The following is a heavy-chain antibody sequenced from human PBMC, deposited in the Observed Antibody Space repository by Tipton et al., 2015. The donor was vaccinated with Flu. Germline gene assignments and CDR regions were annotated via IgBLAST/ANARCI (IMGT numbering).Heavy chain of an antibody. D-gene: IGHD1-26*01. CDR2: IKRISDGGTT. V-gene: IGHV3-15*01. Sequence: QLVQSGGGLVKPGGSLRLSCVLSGFPFTDAWMTWVRQAPGKGLEWLGRIKRISDGGTTEYAAPVKGRFSISKEYSTNTLFLQLNSLRIGDTAVYYCTKGHQGGLSQIDYWGQGSLVTVSS. CDR1: GFPFTDAW. J-gene: IGHJ4*02. CDR3: TKGHQGGLSQIDY.